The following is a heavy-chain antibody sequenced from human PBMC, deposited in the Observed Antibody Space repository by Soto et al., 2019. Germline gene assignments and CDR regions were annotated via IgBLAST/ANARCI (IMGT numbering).Heavy chain of an antibody. CDR2: IIPILGIA. Sequence: SVKVSCKASGGTFSSYTISWVRQAPGQGLEWMGRIIPILGIANYAQKFQGRVTITADKSTSTAYMELSSLRSEDTAVYYCARNQGGGLRYFAWLLYVTNWFDPWGQETPVTVPS. D-gene: IGHD3-9*01. CDR3: ARNQGGGLRYFAWLLYVTNWFDP. J-gene: IGHJ5*02. CDR1: GGTFSSYT. V-gene: IGHV1-69*02.